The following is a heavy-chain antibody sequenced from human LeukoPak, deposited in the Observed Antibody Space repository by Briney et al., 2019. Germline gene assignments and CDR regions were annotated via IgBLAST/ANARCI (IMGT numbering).Heavy chain of an antibody. Sequence: GGSLRLSCAASGFTFSNSAMSWVRQAPGKGLEWVSGYRDSSITAYADSVKGRFTVSRDNSKSTLFLEMNSLRADDTALYFRAKVGQVGLSNFDSWGQGTLVTVSS. D-gene: IGHD2/OR15-2a*01. J-gene: IGHJ4*02. CDR2: YRDSSIT. V-gene: IGHV3-23*01. CDR3: AKVGQVGLSNFDS. CDR1: GFTFSNSA.